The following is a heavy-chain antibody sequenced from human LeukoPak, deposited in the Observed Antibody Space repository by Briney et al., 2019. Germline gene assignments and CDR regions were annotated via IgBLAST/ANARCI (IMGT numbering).Heavy chain of an antibody. V-gene: IGHV3-15*01. CDR1: GFTFSSYA. D-gene: IGHD2-2*01. CDR3: TTEVSGGQLQDFRGGDY. Sequence: PGGSLRLSCAASGFTFSSYAMSWVRQAPGKGLEWVGRIKSKTDGGTTDYAAPVKGRFTISRDDSKNTLYLQMNSLKTEDTAVYYCTTEVSGGQLQDFRGGDYWGQGTLVTVSS. CDR2: IKSKTDGGTT. J-gene: IGHJ4*02.